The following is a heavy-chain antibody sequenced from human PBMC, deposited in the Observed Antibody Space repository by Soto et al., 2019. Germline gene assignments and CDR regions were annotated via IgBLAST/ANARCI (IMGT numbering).Heavy chain of an antibody. V-gene: IGHV3-33*01. CDR2: IWYDGSNK. CDR3: ARDTMGSGLYYYYFGMDV. Sequence: QVQLVESGGGVVQPGRSLRLSCAASGFTFSSYGMHWVRQAPGKGLEWVAVIWYDGSNKYYADSVKGRFTISRDNSKNTLYLQMNSLRDEDTAVYYCARDTMGSGLYYYYFGMDVWGQGTTVTVSS. J-gene: IGHJ6*02. D-gene: IGHD3-10*01. CDR1: GFTFSSYG.